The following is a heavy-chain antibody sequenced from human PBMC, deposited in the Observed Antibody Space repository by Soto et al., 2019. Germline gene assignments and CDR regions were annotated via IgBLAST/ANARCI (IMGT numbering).Heavy chain of an antibody. V-gene: IGHV4-4*07. CDR3: ARAEVRGFYYYGMDV. D-gene: IGHD3-10*01. J-gene: IGHJ6*02. Sequence: SETLSLPCTVSAGSISSYYWSWIRQPAGKGLEWIGRIYTSGSTNYNPSLKSRVTMSVDTSKNQFSLKLSSVTAADTAVYYCARAEVRGFYYYGMDVWCQGTPVTVSS. CDR2: IYTSGST. CDR1: AGSISSYY.